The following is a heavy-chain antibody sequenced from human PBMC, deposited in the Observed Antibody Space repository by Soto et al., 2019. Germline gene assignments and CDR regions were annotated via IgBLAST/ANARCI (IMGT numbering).Heavy chain of an antibody. CDR1: GDSISSGGYY. V-gene: IGHV4-31*03. Sequence: QVQLQQSGPGLVKPSQTLSLTCTVSGDSISSGGYYWSWMRQHPGRGLEWIGYIYYSGSAYYNPSLKSRVTISVDTSKNQFFLKLSSVTPADTAMYYCARDQEVNYSDHGGSEDYDGMDVWGQGTPVTVSS. CDR3: ARDQEVNYSDHGGSEDYDGMDV. D-gene: IGHD4-17*01. J-gene: IGHJ6*02. CDR2: IYYSGSA.